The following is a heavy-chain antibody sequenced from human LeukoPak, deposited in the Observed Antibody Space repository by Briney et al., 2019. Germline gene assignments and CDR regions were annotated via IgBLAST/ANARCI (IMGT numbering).Heavy chain of an antibody. CDR3: ARGRVSPYQQIGWFDP. V-gene: IGHV4-61*02. Sequence: SQTLSLTCTVSGGSISSGTYCWSWIRQPAGKGLEWIGRICPSGSTSYNPSLKSRVAISVDTSKNQFSLKLSSVTAADTAVYFCARGRVSPYQQIGWFDPWGQGTLVTVSS. J-gene: IGHJ5*02. CDR1: GGSISSGTYC. CDR2: ICPSGST. D-gene: IGHD2-2*01.